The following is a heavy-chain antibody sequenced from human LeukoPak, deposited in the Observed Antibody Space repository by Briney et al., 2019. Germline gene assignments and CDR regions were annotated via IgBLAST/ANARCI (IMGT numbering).Heavy chain of an antibody. CDR1: GFTFSSYA. CDR3: ARVYSSGWPRSVNYGMDV. D-gene: IGHD6-19*01. Sequence: GGSLRLSCAAPGFTFSSYAMHWVRQAPGKGLEWVAVISYDGSNKYYADSVKGRFTISRDNSKNTLYLQMNSLRAEDTAVYYCARVYSSGWPRSVNYGMDVWGQGTTVTVSS. V-gene: IGHV3-30-3*01. J-gene: IGHJ6*02. CDR2: ISYDGSNK.